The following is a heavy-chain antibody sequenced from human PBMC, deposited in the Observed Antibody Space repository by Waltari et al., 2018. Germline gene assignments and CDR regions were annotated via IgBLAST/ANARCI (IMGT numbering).Heavy chain of an antibody. D-gene: IGHD1-1*01. CDR1: GFTFSSYS. CDR3: ARVSRENDGLDY. CDR2: ISSSSSTI. Sequence: EVQLVESGGGLVQPGGSLRLSCAASGFTFSSYSMNWVRQAPGKGLEWVSYISSSSSTIDYADSVKGRFTISRDNAKNSLYLQMNSLRAEDTAVYYCARVSRENDGLDYWGQGTLVTVSS. J-gene: IGHJ4*02. V-gene: IGHV3-48*04.